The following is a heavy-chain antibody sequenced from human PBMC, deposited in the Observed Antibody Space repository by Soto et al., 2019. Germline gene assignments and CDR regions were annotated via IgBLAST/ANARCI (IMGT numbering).Heavy chain of an antibody. D-gene: IGHD2-2*02. CDR3: ARALGRRTTGYVSSTSCYTVLAFDI. Sequence: ASLKVSCKASGYTFTGYYMHWVRQAPGQGLEWMGWINPNSGGTNYAQKFQGWVTMTRDPSISTAYMELRRLRSDDTAVYYCARALGRRTTGYVSSTSCYTVLAFDIWGQGTMVTVSS. CDR1: GYTFTGYY. J-gene: IGHJ3*02. V-gene: IGHV1-2*04. CDR2: INPNSGGT.